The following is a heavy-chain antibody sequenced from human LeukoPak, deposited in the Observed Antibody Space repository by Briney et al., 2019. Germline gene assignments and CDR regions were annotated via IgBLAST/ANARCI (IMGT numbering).Heavy chain of an antibody. CDR2: ISTNNGDT. Sequence: ASVKVSCKASGYTFTSYGLSWVRQAPGQGLEWMGWISTNNGDTDYAQKFQGRVTVTTDTSTTTAYMELRSLRSDDTAVYYCARVRYSGDYGWFDPWGQGTLVTVSS. V-gene: IGHV1-18*01. CDR3: ARVRYSGDYGWFDP. CDR1: GYTFTSYG. J-gene: IGHJ5*02. D-gene: IGHD1-26*01.